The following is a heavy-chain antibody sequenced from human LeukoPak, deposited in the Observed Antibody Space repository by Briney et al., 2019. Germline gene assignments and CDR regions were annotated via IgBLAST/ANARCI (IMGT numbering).Heavy chain of an antibody. J-gene: IGHJ4*02. CDR3: ARVLGSALVFDY. CDR1: GGSISSNSYY. D-gene: IGHD3-9*01. V-gene: IGHV4-39*07. Sequence: SETLSLTYTVSGGSISSNSYYWGWIRQPPGKGLEWIGSIYYSGSTYYNPSLKSRVTISVDTSKNQFSLKLSSVTAADTAVYYCARVLGSALVFDYWGQGTLVTVSS. CDR2: IYYSGST.